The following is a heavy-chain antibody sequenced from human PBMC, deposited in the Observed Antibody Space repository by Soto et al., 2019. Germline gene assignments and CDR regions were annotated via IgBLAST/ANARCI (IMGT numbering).Heavy chain of an antibody. J-gene: IGHJ4*02. D-gene: IGHD3-10*01. V-gene: IGHV1-3*01. CDR2: INGGNGNT. CDR3: ARDSFGDYIDY. Sequence: GASVKVSCKSSGYTFTSYAINWVRQAPGQRLEWMGWINGGNGNTKYSQKFQGRVTITRDTSASTAYMELSSLRSEDTAVYYCARDSFGDYIDYWGQGALVTVSS. CDR1: GYTFTSYA.